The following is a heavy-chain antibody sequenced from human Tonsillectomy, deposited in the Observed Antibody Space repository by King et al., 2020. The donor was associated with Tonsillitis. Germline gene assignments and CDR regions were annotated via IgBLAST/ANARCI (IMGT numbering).Heavy chain of an antibody. CDR3: ARLLGRYGSGSYYYFDY. Sequence: QLQESGPGLVKPSETLSLTCTVSGGSISSSSYYWGWIRQPPGKGLEWIGSIYYSGSTYYNPSLKSRVTISVDTSKNQFSLKLSSVTAADPAVYYCARLLGRYGSGSYYYFDYWGQGTLVTVSS. CDR1: GGSISSSSYY. D-gene: IGHD3-10*01. J-gene: IGHJ4*02. CDR2: IYYSGST. V-gene: IGHV4-39*07.